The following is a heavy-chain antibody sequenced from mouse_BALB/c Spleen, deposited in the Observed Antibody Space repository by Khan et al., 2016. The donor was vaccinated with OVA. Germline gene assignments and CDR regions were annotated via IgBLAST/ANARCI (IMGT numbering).Heavy chain of an antibody. J-gene: IGHJ1*01. Sequence: VQLQESGPGLVAPSQSLSITCTVSGFSLTNYGVSWVRQPPGKGLEWLGVVWGDGNTNYHSALRSRLSISTDNSKSQVFLNLNSLQTDDTATYYVAKFYYGGVSHLYFDVGGAGTTVTVSS. CDR3: AKFYYGGVSHLYFDV. V-gene: IGHV2-3*01. CDR1: GFSLTNYG. D-gene: IGHD1-1*02. CDR2: VWGDGNT.